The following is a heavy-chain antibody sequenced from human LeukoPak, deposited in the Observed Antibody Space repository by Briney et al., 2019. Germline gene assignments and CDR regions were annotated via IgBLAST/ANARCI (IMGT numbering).Heavy chain of an antibody. CDR3: ASIDHHVDTATVTYHYYMDV. CDR1: GASISTHY. CDR2: IDYSGST. V-gene: IGHV4-59*11. Sequence: SETLSLTCSVSGASISTHYWSWIRQPPGKGLEWIGYIDYSGSTNNNPSLKSRVTISVDTSKNQFSLKLSSVTAADTAVYYCASIDHHVDTATVTYHYYMDVWGKGTTVTVSS. D-gene: IGHD5-18*01. J-gene: IGHJ6*03.